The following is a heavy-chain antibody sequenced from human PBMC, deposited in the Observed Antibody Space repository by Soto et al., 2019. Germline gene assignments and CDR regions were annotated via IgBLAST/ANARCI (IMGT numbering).Heavy chain of an antibody. CDR1: GGSISSYY. D-gene: IGHD6-19*01. J-gene: IGHJ4*02. V-gene: IGHV4-59*08. Sequence: SETLSLTCTVSGGSISSYYWSWIRQPPGKGLEWIGYIYYSGSTNYNPSLKSRVTISVDTSKNHFSLKLSSVTAADTAVYYCARFIAVAGTGYYFDYWGQGTLVTVSS. CDR2: IYYSGST. CDR3: ARFIAVAGTGYYFDY.